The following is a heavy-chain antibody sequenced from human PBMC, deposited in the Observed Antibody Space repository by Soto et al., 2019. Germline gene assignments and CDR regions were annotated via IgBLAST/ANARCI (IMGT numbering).Heavy chain of an antibody. CDR1: GFTVKDAW. Sequence: EIQLVESGGGVVKPGESLTLSCAASGFTVKDAWMHWVRQAPGKGLEWVGLIRSQKDGGATHYAAPVRDRFTISRDDSRNTLYLRMKSLKIEDTAVYYCTQLYSDYPWGQGTLVTVSS. D-gene: IGHD3-10*01. V-gene: IGHV3-15*06. J-gene: IGHJ5*02. CDR2: IRSQKDGGAT. CDR3: TQLYSDYP.